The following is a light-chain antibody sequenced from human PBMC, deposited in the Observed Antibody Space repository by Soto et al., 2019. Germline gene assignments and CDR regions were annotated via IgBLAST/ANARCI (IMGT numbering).Light chain of an antibody. CDR2: DAS. Sequence: DIQMTQSPSTLSASVGDRVTITCRASQSISSWLAWYQQKPGKAPKLLIYDASSLESGVPSRFSGSGSGTEFTLTISSLQPDDFANYYCQQYNSISPRTFGQGNKLEI. J-gene: IGKJ2*01. CDR3: QQYNSISPRT. V-gene: IGKV1-5*01. CDR1: QSISSW.